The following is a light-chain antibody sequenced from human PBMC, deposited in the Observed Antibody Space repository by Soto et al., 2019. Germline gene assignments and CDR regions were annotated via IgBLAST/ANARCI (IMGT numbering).Light chain of an antibody. CDR3: QQYNNWPPTYT. CDR2: CAS. V-gene: IGKV3-15*01. CDR1: QSVSSN. J-gene: IGKJ2*01. Sequence: EIVMTQSPATLSLSPGERATLSCRASQSVSSNLAWCQQKTGQPPPLLIYCASSSTAGIPARFSGGGAGTEFTLTISSLQSDDVAVYYCQQYNNWPPTYTFGQGTKLEIK.